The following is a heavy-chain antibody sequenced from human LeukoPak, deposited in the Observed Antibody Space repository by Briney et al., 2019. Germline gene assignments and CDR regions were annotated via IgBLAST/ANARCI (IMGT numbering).Heavy chain of an antibody. J-gene: IGHJ6*02. V-gene: IGHV4-59*08. Sequence: SETLSLTCTVSGGSISSYYWSWIRQPPGKGLEWIGYIYYSGSTNYNPSLKSRVTISVDTSKNQFSLKVISVTAADTAMYYCARQTYYYYGMDVWGQGTTVTVSS. CDR3: ARQTYYYYGMDV. CDR1: GGSISSYY. CDR2: IYYSGST.